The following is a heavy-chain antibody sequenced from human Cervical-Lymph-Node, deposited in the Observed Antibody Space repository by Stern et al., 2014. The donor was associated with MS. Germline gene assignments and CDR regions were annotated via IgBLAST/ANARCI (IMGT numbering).Heavy chain of an antibody. Sequence: VQLVESGGGVVQPGRSLRLSCAASGFSFSRHAMHWVRQAPGKGLEWVALIWYDGSNPYYADSVTGRFTISRDNFKNTLYLQMNSLRAEDMAVYYCASAYSSSHYYFDYWGQGTLVTVSS. CDR2: IWYDGSNP. CDR1: GFSFSRHA. J-gene: IGHJ4*02. CDR3: ASAYSSSHYYFDY. D-gene: IGHD6-13*01. V-gene: IGHV3-33*01.